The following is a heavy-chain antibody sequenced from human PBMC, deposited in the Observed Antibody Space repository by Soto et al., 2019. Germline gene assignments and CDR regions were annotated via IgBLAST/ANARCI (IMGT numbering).Heavy chain of an antibody. D-gene: IGHD6-6*01. CDR3: ATGIAARFYLDY. CDR2: ISSSSSYI. J-gene: IGHJ4*02. CDR1: GFTFSRYS. Sequence: GVLRLSCTASGFTFSRYSMSWVRQAPGKRLEWVSSISSSSSYIYYADSVKGRFTISRDSAKNSLYLQMNSLRAEDTAVYYCATGIAARFYLDYWGQGTLVTVSS. V-gene: IGHV3-21*01.